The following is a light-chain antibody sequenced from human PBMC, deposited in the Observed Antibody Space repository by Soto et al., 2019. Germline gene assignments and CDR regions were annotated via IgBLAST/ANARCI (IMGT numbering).Light chain of an antibody. Sequence: DLQMTQSPSSLSASVGDRVTITCRASQSISNYLNWFQQQPGKAPKLLIYAASNFHSGVPSRFSGSGSGTDFTLTISSLQPEDFATYYCQQSYSGPWTFGQGTKVEIK. CDR2: AAS. V-gene: IGKV1-39*01. CDR3: QQSYSGPWT. J-gene: IGKJ1*01. CDR1: QSISNY.